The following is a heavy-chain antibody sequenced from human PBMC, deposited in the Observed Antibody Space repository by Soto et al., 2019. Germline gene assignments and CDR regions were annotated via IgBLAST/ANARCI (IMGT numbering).Heavy chain of an antibody. CDR2: INHSGAT. V-gene: IGHV4-34*01. CDR3: ARGRPGVRGIRFDS. CDR1: DGSFSDFY. Sequence: QVHLQQWGAGLLKPSETLSLTCAVYDGSFSDFYWSWIRQPPGKGLEWIGEINHSGATNYNPSLKSRVTISVDTSKNQFSLKVSCVTAADTAVYYCARGRPGVRGIRFDSWGQGTLVTVSS. J-gene: IGHJ4*02. D-gene: IGHD3-10*01.